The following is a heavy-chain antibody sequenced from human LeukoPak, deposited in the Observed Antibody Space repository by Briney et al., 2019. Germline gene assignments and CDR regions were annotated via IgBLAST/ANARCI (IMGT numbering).Heavy chain of an antibody. CDR3: AKGPYYDSSGDAFEI. CDR1: KFIFSEYA. V-gene: IGHV3-23*01. Sequence: PGGSLRLSCAASKFIFSEYAMDWVRQAPGKGLEWVAAIGASGSSTYYAASVEGRFTISRDNSKETLYLQMDSLRADDTAVYFCAKGPYYDSSGDAFEIWGQGTLVTVSS. J-gene: IGHJ3*02. D-gene: IGHD3-22*01. CDR2: IGASGSST.